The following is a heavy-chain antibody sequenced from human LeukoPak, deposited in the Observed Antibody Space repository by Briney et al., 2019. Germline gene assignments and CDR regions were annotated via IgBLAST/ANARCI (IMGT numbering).Heavy chain of an antibody. CDR1: GFTFSSYW. Sequence: PGGSLRLSCAASGFTFSSYWMSWVRQAPGKGLEWVANIKQDGSEKYYVDSVKGRFTISRDNAKNSLYLQMNSLRAEDTAVYYCAREPFLNWIEGRGAFDIWGQGTMVTVSS. V-gene: IGHV3-7*01. J-gene: IGHJ3*02. CDR3: AREPFLNWIEGRGAFDI. CDR2: IKQDGSEK. D-gene: IGHD1-20*01.